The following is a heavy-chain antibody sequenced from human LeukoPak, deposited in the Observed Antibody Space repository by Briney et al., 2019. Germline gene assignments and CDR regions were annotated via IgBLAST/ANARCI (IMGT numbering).Heavy chain of an antibody. V-gene: IGHV3-9*03. CDR3: AKDLKGDFWSGYSLGAFDI. CDR2: ISWNSGSI. CDR1: GFTFDDYA. J-gene: IGHJ3*02. Sequence: PGGSLRLSCAASGFTFDDYAMHWVRQAPGKGLEWVSDISWNSGSIGYADSVKGRFTISRDNAKNSLYLQMNSLRAEDMALYYCAKDLKGDFWSGYSLGAFDIWGQGTMVTVSS. D-gene: IGHD3-3*01.